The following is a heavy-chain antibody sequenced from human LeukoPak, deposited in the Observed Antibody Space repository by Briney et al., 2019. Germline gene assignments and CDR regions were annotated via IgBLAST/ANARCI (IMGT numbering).Heavy chain of an antibody. J-gene: IGHJ4*02. V-gene: IGHV3-7*01. CDR3: ARYCTFRTCSGTKFDS. CDR2: IKSDGSEK. D-gene: IGHD1-1*01. CDR1: GFTFSNFG. Sequence: LSGGTLRLSCAASGFTFSNFGMHWVRQAPGKGLEWVANIKSDGSEKYYLDSVKGRFTISRDNAKNSLYLQMNSLRAEDSAVYYCARYCTFRTCSGTKFDSWGQGTLVTVSS.